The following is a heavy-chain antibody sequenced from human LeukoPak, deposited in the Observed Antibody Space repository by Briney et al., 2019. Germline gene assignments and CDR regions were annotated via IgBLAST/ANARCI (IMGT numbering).Heavy chain of an antibody. J-gene: IGHJ6*02. CDR3: ARDGGYYYSSYAVAV. D-gene: IGHD3-10*01. CDR1: GDSVTSDSGA. Sequence: SQTLSLTCVISGDSVTSDSGAWSWIRHSPSRGLEWLGRTYYRSKWFNESAVSARSRITINPDTSKNQFSLQLDSVTPEDTAVYYCARDGGYYYSSYAVAVWGQGTTVTVSS. V-gene: IGHV6-1*01. CDR2: TYYRSKWFN.